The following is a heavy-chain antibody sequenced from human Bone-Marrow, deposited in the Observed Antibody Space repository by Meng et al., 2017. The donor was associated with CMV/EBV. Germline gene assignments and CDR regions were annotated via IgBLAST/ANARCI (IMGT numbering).Heavy chain of an antibody. CDR1: GGTFSSYA. D-gene: IGHD4-11*01. V-gene: IGHV1-18*01. CDR3: ARVVMTTVTTGWFDP. J-gene: IGHJ5*02. CDR2: ISAYNGNT. Sequence: ASVKVSCKASGGTFSSYAISWVRQAPGQGLEWMGGISAYNGNTNYAQKLQGRVTMTTDTSTSTAYMELRSLRSDDTAVYYCARVVMTTVTTGWFDPWGQGTLVTVSS.